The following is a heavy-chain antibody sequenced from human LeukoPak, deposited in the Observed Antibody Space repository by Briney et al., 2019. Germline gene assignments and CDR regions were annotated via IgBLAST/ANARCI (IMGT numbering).Heavy chain of an antibody. CDR1: GYTFTSYG. CDR3: AREGHNYSNSDFDY. Sequence: ASVKVSCKPSGYTFTSYGISWVRPAPGQGVEWMGWICAYNGNTNYAQKLQGRVTMTTDTSTSTAYTELRSLRSDDTAVYYCAREGHNYSNSDFDYWGQGTLVTVSS. J-gene: IGHJ4*02. CDR2: ICAYNGNT. V-gene: IGHV1-18*01. D-gene: IGHD4-11*01.